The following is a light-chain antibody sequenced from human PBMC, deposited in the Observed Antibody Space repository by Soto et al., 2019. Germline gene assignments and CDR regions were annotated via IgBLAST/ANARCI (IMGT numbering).Light chain of an antibody. CDR2: AES. J-gene: IGKJ3*01. V-gene: IGKV1-8*01. Sequence: AIRMTQSPSSLSASTGDRVTITCRASQGISSYLAWYQQKPGKAPKLLIYAESTLQSGVPSRFSGSGSGTDFTLTISCLQSEDFATYYCQQYYSYPIFTFGPGTKVDIK. CDR1: QGISSY. CDR3: QQYYSYPIFT.